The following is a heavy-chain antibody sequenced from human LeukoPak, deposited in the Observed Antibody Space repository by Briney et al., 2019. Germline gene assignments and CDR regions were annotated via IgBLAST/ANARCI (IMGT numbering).Heavy chain of an antibody. Sequence: SETLSLTCAVSGGSISSGGYSWSWIRQPPGKGLEWIGYIYYSGSTYYNPSLKSRVTISEDTSMNQFSLKLSSVTAADTAVYFCARAGYGDYIRWGQGTLVTVSS. J-gene: IGHJ4*02. CDR2: IYYSGST. V-gene: IGHV4-30-4*07. CDR1: GGSISSGGYS. CDR3: ARAGYGDYIR. D-gene: IGHD4-17*01.